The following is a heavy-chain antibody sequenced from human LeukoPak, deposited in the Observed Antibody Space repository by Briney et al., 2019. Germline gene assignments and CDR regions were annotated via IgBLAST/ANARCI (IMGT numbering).Heavy chain of an antibody. V-gene: IGHV4-31*03. CDR2: IYYSGST. D-gene: IGHD5-12*01. Sequence: PSQTLSLTCTVSGGSISSGGYYWSWVRQHPGKGLEWIGYIYYSGSTYYNPSLKSRVTISVDTSKNQFSLKLSSVTAADTAVYYCARAHSGYASNWFDPWGQGTLVTVSS. J-gene: IGHJ5*02. CDR3: ARAHSGYASNWFDP. CDR1: GGSISSGGYY.